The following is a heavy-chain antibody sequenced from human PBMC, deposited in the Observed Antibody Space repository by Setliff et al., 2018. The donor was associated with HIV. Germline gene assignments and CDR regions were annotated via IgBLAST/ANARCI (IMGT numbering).Heavy chain of an antibody. CDR2: INDDGNKK. Sequence: GGSLRLSCAASGFTFSSYSMNWVRQAPGKGLEWVANINDDGNKKWYVGSARGRFTISRDNAKKSLFLQMNSLRVDDTAVYYCAALSVRTNPVYGVISTRFDPWGQGSLVTVSS. V-gene: IGHV3-7*03. J-gene: IGHJ5*02. CDR3: AALSVRTNPVYGVISTRFDP. D-gene: IGHD2-8*01. CDR1: GFTFSSYS.